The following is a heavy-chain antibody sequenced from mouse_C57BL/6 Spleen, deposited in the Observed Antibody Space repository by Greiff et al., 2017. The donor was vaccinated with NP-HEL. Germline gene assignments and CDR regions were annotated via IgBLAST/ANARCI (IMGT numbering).Heavy chain of an antibody. Sequence: EVQLVESGGDLVKPGGSLKLSCAASGFTFSSYGMSWVRQTPDKRLEWVATISSGGSSTFYPDSVKGRFTISRDNAKNTLYLKMSSLKSEDAAMDYCARNGLGGGSFDYWGQGTTLTVSS. CDR3: ARNGLGGGSFDY. CDR1: GFTFSSYG. V-gene: IGHV5-6*01. D-gene: IGHD4-1*01. J-gene: IGHJ2*01. CDR2: ISSGGSST.